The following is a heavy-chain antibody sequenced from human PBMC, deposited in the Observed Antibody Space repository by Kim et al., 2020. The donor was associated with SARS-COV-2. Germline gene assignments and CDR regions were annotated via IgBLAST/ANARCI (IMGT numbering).Heavy chain of an antibody. J-gene: IGHJ5*02. CDR1: GFSVINY. CDR3: AKGRATVFCRVTVAA. V-gene: IGHV3-53*01. Sequence: GGSLRLSCAASGFSVINYVSWFRQSPGKGLVWFATISTGGKTDYADAVKGRFTITRDKSNNKVFLQMNSLRADDTAADFCAKGRATVFCRVTVAAWVQGT. CDR2: ISTGGKT. D-gene: IGHD3-10*01.